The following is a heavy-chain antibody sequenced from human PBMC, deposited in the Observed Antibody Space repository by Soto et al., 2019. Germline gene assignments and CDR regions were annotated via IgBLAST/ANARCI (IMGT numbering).Heavy chain of an antibody. CDR1: GFTFSSYG. Sequence: LRLSCAASGFTFSSYGMHGVRQAPGKGLEWVAVVWYDGSNKYYADSVKGRFTISRDNSKNTLYLQMNSLRAEDTAVYYCARSPTKYSSSSDYYYYGMDVWGQGTTLTVSS. V-gene: IGHV3-33*01. J-gene: IGHJ6*02. CDR2: VWYDGSNK. D-gene: IGHD6-6*01. CDR3: ARSPTKYSSSSDYYYYGMDV.